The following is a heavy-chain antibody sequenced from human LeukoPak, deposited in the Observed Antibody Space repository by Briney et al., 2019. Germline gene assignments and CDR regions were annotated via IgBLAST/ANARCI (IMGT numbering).Heavy chain of an antibody. D-gene: IGHD3-16*01. CDR3: ARVGGLYYYYYGMDV. V-gene: IGHV1-69*13. CDR2: IIPIFGTA. CDR1: GGTFSSYA. J-gene: IGHJ6*02. Sequence: SVKVSCKASGGTFSSYAISWVRQAPGQGLEWMGGIIPIFGTANYAQKFQGRVTITADESTSTAYMELSSLRSEDTAVYYCARVGGLYYYYYGMDVWGQGATVTVSS.